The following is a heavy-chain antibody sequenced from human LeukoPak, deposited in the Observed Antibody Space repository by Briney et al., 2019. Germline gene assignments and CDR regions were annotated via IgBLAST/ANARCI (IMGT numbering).Heavy chain of an antibody. D-gene: IGHD6-19*01. V-gene: IGHV4-61*02. CDR3: ARASYGQWLTTNDY. J-gene: IGHJ4*02. CDR1: GGSISSGSYY. Sequence: SETLSLTCTVSGGSISSGSYYWSWIRQPAGKGLEWIGRIYTSGSTNYNPSLKSRVTISVDTSKNQFSLKLSSVTAADTAVYYCARASYGQWLTTNDYWGQGTLVTVSS. CDR2: IYTSGST.